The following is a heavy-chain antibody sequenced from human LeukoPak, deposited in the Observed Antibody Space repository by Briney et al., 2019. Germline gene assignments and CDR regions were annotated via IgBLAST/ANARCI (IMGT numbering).Heavy chain of an antibody. CDR1: GGSISSYY. CDR2: IYYSGTT. Sequence: SETLSLTCTVSGGSISSYYWSWIRQPPGKGLEWIGFIYYSGTTNYNPSLKSRVTISVDTSKNQFSLKLSSVTAADTAVYYCARFNSGSYQHYFDYWGQGTLVAVSS. V-gene: IGHV4-59*12. J-gene: IGHJ4*02. D-gene: IGHD1-26*01. CDR3: ARFNSGSYQHYFDY.